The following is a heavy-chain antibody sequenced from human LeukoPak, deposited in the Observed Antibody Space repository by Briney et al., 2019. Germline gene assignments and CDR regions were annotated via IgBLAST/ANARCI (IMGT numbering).Heavy chain of an antibody. Sequence: GASVKVSCKASGYNFNAYYMHWVRQAPGQGLEWMGWINPNRGGTNYAQKFQGRVTLTRDTSINTVYMEVNRLTSDDTVVYYCARGEWLVLGDHWGQGTPVTVSS. CDR3: ARGEWLVLGDH. CDR2: INPNRGGT. V-gene: IGHV1-2*02. J-gene: IGHJ4*02. D-gene: IGHD3-3*01. CDR1: GYNFNAYY.